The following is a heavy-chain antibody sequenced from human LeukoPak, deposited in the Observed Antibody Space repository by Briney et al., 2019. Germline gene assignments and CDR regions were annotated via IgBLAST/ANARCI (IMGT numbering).Heavy chain of an antibody. V-gene: IGHV4-4*07. Sequence: SETLSLTCTVSGGSISSYYWSWIRQPAGKGLEWIGRIYTSGSTNYNPSLKSRVTMSVDTSKNQFSLKLSSVTAEDTAVYYCARDMPGSSSSRFQHWGQGTLVTVSS. J-gene: IGHJ1*01. D-gene: IGHD6-6*01. CDR3: ARDMPGSSSSRFQH. CDR2: IYTSGST. CDR1: GGSISSYY.